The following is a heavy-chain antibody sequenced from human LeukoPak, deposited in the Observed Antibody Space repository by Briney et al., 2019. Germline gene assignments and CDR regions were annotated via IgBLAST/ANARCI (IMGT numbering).Heavy chain of an antibody. CDR1: GGTFSSYD. Sequence: ASVKVSCKASGGTFSSYDISWVRQAPGQGLEWMGGIMPISGTANYAQKFQGRVTMTRDMSTSTVYMELSSLRSEDTAVYYCARSNIVVVPAATPLDYWGQGTLVTVSS. CDR2: IMPISGTA. V-gene: IGHV1-69*05. J-gene: IGHJ4*02. D-gene: IGHD2-2*01. CDR3: ARSNIVVVPAATPLDY.